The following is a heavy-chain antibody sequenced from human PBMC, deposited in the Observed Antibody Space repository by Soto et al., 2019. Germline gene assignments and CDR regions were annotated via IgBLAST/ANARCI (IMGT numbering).Heavy chain of an antibody. CDR1: GFSSNNHF. D-gene: IGHD3-3*01. CDR2: IKPDGSEK. CDR3: ARELSWSGRDY. Sequence: EVQLVESGGGLVQPGGSLRLSCAASGFSSNNHFMSWVRQAPGKGLEWVANIKPDGSEKNYVDSVKGRFTISRDNAKNSLYLQMNSLRAEDTVVYYCARELSWSGRDYWGQGTLVTVSS. J-gene: IGHJ4*02. V-gene: IGHV3-7*01.